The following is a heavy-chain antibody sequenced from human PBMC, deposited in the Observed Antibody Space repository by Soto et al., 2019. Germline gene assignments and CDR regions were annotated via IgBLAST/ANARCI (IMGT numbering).Heavy chain of an antibody. V-gene: IGHV5-51*01. CDR3: ARGNVANDFEP. CDR1: GYTFDNYW. D-gene: IGHD1-1*01. J-gene: IGHJ5*02. CDR2: IYPSDSTV. Sequence: GESLKILCHSSGYTFDNYWIVWVRQMPGKGLEWMGIIYPSDSTVKYRPSVQGQVTMSVDKSISSAYLPWHSLKDSDAAVYYCARGNVANDFEPWGQGTLVTVSS.